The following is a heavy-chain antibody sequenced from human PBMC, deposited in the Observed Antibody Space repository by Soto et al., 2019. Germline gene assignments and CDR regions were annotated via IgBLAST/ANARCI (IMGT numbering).Heavy chain of an antibody. CDR2: IWYDGRNK. Sequence: QVQLVESGGGVVPPGRSLRLSCAASGFPFSSYGMHWVRQAPGKGLEWVAVIWYDGRNKYYADSVKGRFTISRDNSKNTLYLQMNSLRAEDTAVYYCAKHLGYSSSWFDYWGQGTLVTVSS. CDR1: GFPFSSYG. CDR3: AKHLGYSSSWFDY. V-gene: IGHV3-33*06. J-gene: IGHJ4*02. D-gene: IGHD6-13*01.